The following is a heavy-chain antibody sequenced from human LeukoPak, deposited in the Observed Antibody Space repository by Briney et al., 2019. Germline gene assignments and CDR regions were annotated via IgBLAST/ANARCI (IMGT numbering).Heavy chain of an antibody. Sequence: PGRSLILSCAASGFTFSSYGMHWVRQAPGKGLEWVAVISYDGSNKYYADSVKGRFTISRDNSKNTLYLQMNSLRAEDTAVYYCAKDRKRGYSGYDLGWFDPWGQGTLVTVSS. D-gene: IGHD5-12*01. CDR2: ISYDGSNK. CDR3: AKDRKRGYSGYDLGWFDP. J-gene: IGHJ5*02. V-gene: IGHV3-30*18. CDR1: GFTFSSYG.